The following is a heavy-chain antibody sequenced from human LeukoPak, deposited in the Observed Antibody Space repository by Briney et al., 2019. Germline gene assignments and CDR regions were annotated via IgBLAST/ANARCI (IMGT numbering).Heavy chain of an antibody. CDR1: GFTFSSYA. J-gene: IGHJ5*02. D-gene: IGHD4-17*01. CDR2: ISGSGGST. Sequence: PGGSLRLSCAASGFTFSSYAMSWARQAPGKGLEWVSAISGSGGSTYYADSVKGRFTISRDNSKNTLYLQMNSLRAEDTAVYYCAKDPFTQLKVTTGAWGQGTLVTVSS. V-gene: IGHV3-23*01. CDR3: AKDPFTQLKVTTGA.